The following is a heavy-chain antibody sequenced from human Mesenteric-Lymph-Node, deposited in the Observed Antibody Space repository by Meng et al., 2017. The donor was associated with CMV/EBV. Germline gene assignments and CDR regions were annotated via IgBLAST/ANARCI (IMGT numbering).Heavy chain of an antibody. J-gene: IGHJ4*02. D-gene: IGHD3-10*01. CDR1: GYTFTGYY. Sequence: SCKASGYTFTGYYRHWVRQAPGQGLEWMGRINPNSGGTNYAQKFQGRVTMTRDTSISTAYMELSRLRSDDTAVYYCARFSGSYSFDYWGQGTLVTVSS. CDR2: INPNSGGT. CDR3: ARFSGSYSFDY. V-gene: IGHV1-2*06.